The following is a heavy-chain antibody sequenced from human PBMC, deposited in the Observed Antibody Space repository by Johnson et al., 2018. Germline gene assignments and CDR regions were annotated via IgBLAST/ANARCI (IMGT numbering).Heavy chain of an antibody. CDR1: GFTFDDYA. J-gene: IGHJ3*02. D-gene: IGHD5-18*01. Sequence: VQLVQSGGGLVQPGRSLRLSCAASGFTFDDYAIHWVRQAPGKGLVWFSRIKSDGTGTSSADSVKGRFTISTEKAKNTLYLKMNRLSAEDTAVYFCARVRGYGYNDAFDMWGQGTMVTVS. CDR3: ARVRGYGYNDAFDM. V-gene: IGHV3-74*02. CDR2: IKSDGTGT.